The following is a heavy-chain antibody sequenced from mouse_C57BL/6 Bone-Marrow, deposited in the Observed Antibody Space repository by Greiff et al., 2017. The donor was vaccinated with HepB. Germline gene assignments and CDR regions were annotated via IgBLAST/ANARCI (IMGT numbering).Heavy chain of an antibody. CDR3: ARVITTVVARYFDV. CDR2: IHPNSGST. CDR1: GYTFTSYW. V-gene: IGHV1-64*01. Sequence: VQLQQPGAELVKPGASVKLSCKASGYTFTSYWMHWVKQRPGQGLEWIGMIHPNSGSTNYNEKFKSKATLTVDKSSSTAYMQLSSLTSEDSAVYYCARVITTVVARYFDVWGTGTTVTVSS. D-gene: IGHD1-1*01. J-gene: IGHJ1*03.